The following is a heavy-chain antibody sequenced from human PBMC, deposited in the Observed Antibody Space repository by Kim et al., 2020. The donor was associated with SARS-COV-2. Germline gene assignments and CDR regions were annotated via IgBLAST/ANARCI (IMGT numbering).Heavy chain of an antibody. V-gene: IGHV3-30*07. J-gene: IGHJ6*02. D-gene: IGHD5-18*01. CDR3: ARERDGYSYGSSGMDV. Sequence: VKGRFTISRDKSKNKVYLQMNSLRAEDTAVYYCARERDGYSYGSSGMDVWGQGTTVTVSS.